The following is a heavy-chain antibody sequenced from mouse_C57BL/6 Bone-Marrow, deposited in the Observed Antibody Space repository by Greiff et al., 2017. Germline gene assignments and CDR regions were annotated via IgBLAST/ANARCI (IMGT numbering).Heavy chain of an antibody. CDR1: GFSLTSYG. CDR3: ARYPGIYYYAMDY. CDR2: IWSDGST. V-gene: IGHV2-6*03. Sequence: VQLQQSGPGLVAPSQSLSITCTVSGFSLTSYGVHWVRQPPGKGLEWLVVIWSDGSTTYNSALKSSLSISKDNSKSQFFIKMNRLQTDDSAMYYCARYPGIYYYAMDYWGQGTSVTVSS. D-gene: IGHD4-1*01. J-gene: IGHJ4*01.